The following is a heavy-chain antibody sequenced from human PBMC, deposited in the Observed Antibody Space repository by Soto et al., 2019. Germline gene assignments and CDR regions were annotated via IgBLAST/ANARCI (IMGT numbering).Heavy chain of an antibody. V-gene: IGHV3-21*01. CDR1: GFTFSSYS. CDR2: ISSSSSYI. J-gene: IGHJ4*02. D-gene: IGHD4-4*01. CDR3: ASWQTDYMGVDY. Sequence: EVQLVESGGGLVKPGGSLRLSCAASGFTFSSYSMNWVRQAPGKGLEWVSSISSSSSYIYYADSVKGRFTISRDNAKNSLYLQMNSLRAEDTAVHYCASWQTDYMGVDYWGQGTLVTVSS.